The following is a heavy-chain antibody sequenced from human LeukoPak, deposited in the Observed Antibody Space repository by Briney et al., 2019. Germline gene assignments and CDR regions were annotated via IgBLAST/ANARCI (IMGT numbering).Heavy chain of an antibody. CDR1: GYTFTTYH. D-gene: IGHD3-22*01. CDR2: INPNSGGT. J-gene: IGHJ4*02. Sequence: ASVRVSCKASGYTFTTYHMHWVRQAPGQGLEWMGIINPNSGGTNYAQKFQGRVTMTRDTSISTAFMDLSRLRSDDTAVYYCARVKTMIVVVRLFDYWGQGTQVTVSS. V-gene: IGHV1-2*02. CDR3: ARVKTMIVVVRLFDY.